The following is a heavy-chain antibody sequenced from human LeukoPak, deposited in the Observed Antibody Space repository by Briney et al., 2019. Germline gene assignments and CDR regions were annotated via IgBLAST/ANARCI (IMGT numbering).Heavy chain of an antibody. V-gene: IGHV4-4*07. D-gene: IGHD3-22*01. CDR3: AKEKYYYDSSGYYYAPFDY. J-gene: IGHJ4*02. CDR2: IYTSGST. Sequence: SETLSHTCTVSGGSISSYYWSWIRQPAGKGLEWIGRIYTSGSTNYNPSLKSRVTMSADTSKNQFSLNLSSVTAADTAVYYCAKEKYYYDSSGYYYAPFDYWGQGTLVTVSS. CDR1: GGSISSYY.